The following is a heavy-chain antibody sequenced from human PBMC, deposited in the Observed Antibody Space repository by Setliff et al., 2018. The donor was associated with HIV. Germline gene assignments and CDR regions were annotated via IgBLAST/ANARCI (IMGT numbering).Heavy chain of an antibody. V-gene: IGHV7-4-1*02. CDR2: INTQTGSP. D-gene: IGHD4-17*01. J-gene: IGHJ5*02. CDR3: ARALYGDYGGDLNWLDP. Sequence: ASVKVSCKASGYTFTSYAMHWVRQAPGQRLEWMGWINTQTGSPTYAQAFTGRFVFSVDTSVTTAYLQISSLKAEDTAVYYCARALYGDYGGDLNWLDPWGQGTLVTVSS. CDR1: GYTFTSYA.